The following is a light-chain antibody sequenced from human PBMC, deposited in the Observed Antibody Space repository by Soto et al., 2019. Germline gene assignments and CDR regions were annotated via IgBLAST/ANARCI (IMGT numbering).Light chain of an antibody. CDR3: QQSYSGPPIT. V-gene: IGKV1-39*01. J-gene: IGKJ5*01. CDR1: QSIGRF. Sequence: DIQMTQSPSSLSASVGDRVTITCRASQSIGRFLNWHQQKPGKAPNVLINVASTLRSGVPSRFSGSGSGTDFTLTISSLQPEDFATYYCQQSYSGPPITFGQGTRLEIK. CDR2: VAS.